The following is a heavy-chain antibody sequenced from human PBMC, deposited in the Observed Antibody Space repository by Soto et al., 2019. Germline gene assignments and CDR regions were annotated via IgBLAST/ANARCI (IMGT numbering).Heavy chain of an antibody. J-gene: IGHJ6*02. CDR2: ISAYNGNT. CDR1: GYTFTSYG. D-gene: IGHD3-10*01. CDR3: ARDIRGCSGCLPNVLLWFGELYGMDV. Sequence: GASVKVSCKASGYTFTSYGISWVRQAPGQGLEWMGWISAYNGNTNYAQKLQGRVTMTTDTSTSTAYMELRSLRSDDTAVYYCARDIRGCSGCLPNVLLWFGELYGMDVWGQGTTVTVSS. V-gene: IGHV1-18*01.